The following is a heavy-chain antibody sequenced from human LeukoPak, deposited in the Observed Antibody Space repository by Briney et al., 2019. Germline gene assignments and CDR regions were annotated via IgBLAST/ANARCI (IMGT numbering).Heavy chain of an antibody. CDR1: GFTFSSYS. Sequence: GGCLRLSCAASGFTFSSYSMNWVRQAPGKGLEWVSSINSSSSYIYYADSVKGRFTISRDNAKNSLYLQMNSLRAEDTAVYYCARGRPYDSSGYNDAFDIWGQGTMVTVSS. J-gene: IGHJ3*02. CDR2: INSSSSYI. D-gene: IGHD3-22*01. CDR3: ARGRPYDSSGYNDAFDI. V-gene: IGHV3-21*01.